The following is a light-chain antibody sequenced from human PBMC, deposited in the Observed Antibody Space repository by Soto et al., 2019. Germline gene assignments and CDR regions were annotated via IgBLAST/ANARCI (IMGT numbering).Light chain of an antibody. CDR2: GVS. Sequence: QSALTQPASVSGSPGQSITISCTGTSSDVGGYNYVSWYQQHPGKAPKLMICGVSNRPSGVSNRFSGSESGNTASLTISGLQAEDEADYYCCSSGSSSTRVFGTGTKLTVL. CDR1: SSDVGGYNY. V-gene: IGLV2-14*01. J-gene: IGLJ1*01. CDR3: CSSGSSSTRV.